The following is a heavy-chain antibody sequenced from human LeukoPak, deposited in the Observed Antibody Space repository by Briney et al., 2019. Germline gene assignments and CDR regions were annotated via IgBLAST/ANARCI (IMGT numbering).Heavy chain of an antibody. D-gene: IGHD2-2*01. J-gene: IGHJ4*02. Sequence: ASVKVSCKASGYTFTDYYMHWVRQAPGQGLEWMGWINPNSGGTNYAQKFQCRVTMTRTTSISTAYMELSRLTSDDTAVYYCASARAGGDASCSDYWGQGTLVTVSS. CDR3: ASARAGGDASCSDY. V-gene: IGHV1-2*02. CDR2: INPNSGGT. CDR1: GYTFTDYY.